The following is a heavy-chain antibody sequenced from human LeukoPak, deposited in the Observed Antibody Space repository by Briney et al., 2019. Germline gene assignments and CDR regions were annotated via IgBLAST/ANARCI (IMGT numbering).Heavy chain of an antibody. Sequence: PGGSLRLSCAASGFTFSSYEMNWVRQAPGKGLEWVSYISSSGSTIYYADSVKGRFTISRDNAKNSLYLQMNSLRAEDTAVYYCARHTTAGYSSGWYGPSFDYWGRGTLVTVSS. J-gene: IGHJ4*02. D-gene: IGHD6-19*01. CDR1: GFTFSSYE. CDR2: ISSSGSTI. V-gene: IGHV3-48*03. CDR3: ARHTTAGYSSGWYGPSFDY.